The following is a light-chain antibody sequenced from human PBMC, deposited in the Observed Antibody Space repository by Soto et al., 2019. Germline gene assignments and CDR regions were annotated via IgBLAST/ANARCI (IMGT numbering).Light chain of an antibody. CDR2: EGN. J-gene: IGLJ2*01. Sequence: QSALTQPASVSGSPGQSITISCTGTSSDVGNYKLVSWYQQHPGKAPKLIIYEGNKRPSGISNRFSASKSGNTASLTISGLQAEDEADYYCCSFADISTHVLIGGGTKLTVL. CDR3: CSFADISTHVL. V-gene: IGLV2-23*01. CDR1: SSDVGNYKL.